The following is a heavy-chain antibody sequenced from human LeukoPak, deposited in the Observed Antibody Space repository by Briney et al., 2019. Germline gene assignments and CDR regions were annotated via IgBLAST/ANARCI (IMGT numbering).Heavy chain of an antibody. V-gene: IGHV4-59*01. CDR3: ARDLGVAAATDNWYFDL. Sequence: SETLSLTCTVSGGSISSYYWSWIRQPPGKGLEWIGYIYYSGSTNYNPSLKSRVTISVDTSKNQFSLKLSSVTAADTAMYYCARDLGVAAATDNWYFDLWGRGTLVTVSS. D-gene: IGHD6-13*01. CDR1: GGSISSYY. J-gene: IGHJ2*01. CDR2: IYYSGST.